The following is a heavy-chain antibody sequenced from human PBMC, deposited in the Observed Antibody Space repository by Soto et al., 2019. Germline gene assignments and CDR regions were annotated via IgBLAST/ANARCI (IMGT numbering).Heavy chain of an antibody. CDR2: IYPGDSDT. D-gene: IGHD3-10*01. CDR3: ARQAYYGSGTYYSDS. J-gene: IGHJ4*02. CDR1: GYTFTGYW. V-gene: IGHV5-51*01. Sequence: GESLKISCQGSGYTFTGYWIGWVRQMPGKGLEWMGLIYPGDSDTTYSPAFQGQVTISVDRSTKTAYLQWSSLKASDTAMYYCARQAYYGSGTYYSDSWGQGTLVTVSS.